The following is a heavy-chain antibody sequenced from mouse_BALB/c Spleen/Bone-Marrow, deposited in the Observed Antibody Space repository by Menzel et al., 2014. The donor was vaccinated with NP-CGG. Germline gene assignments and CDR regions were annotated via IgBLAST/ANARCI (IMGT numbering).Heavy chain of an antibody. CDR3: ARHDNDGYYLAY. D-gene: IGHD2-3*01. J-gene: IGHJ3*01. Sequence: VMLVESGPGLVAPSQSLSITCTISGFSLTSYGVHWVRQPPGKGLEWLVVIWSDGSTTYNSALKSRLSISKDNSKSQVFLKMNSLQTDDTAMFYCARHDNDGYYLAYWGQGTLVTVSA. V-gene: IGHV2-6-1*01. CDR1: GFSLTSYG. CDR2: IWSDGST.